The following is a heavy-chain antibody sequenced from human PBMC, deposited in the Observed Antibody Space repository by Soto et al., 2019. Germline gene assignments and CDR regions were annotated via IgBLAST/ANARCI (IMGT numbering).Heavy chain of an antibody. D-gene: IGHD6-13*01. CDR2: IYSGGST. J-gene: IGHJ3*02. Sequence: EVQLVESGGGLVQPGGSLRLSCAASGFTVSSNYMSWVRQAPGKGLEWVSVIYSGGSTYYADCVKGRFTISRHNSKNTLYLQMNSLRAEDTAVYYCAKIAAAGPDAFDIWGQGTMVTVSS. V-gene: IGHV3-53*04. CDR1: GFTVSSNY. CDR3: AKIAAAGPDAFDI.